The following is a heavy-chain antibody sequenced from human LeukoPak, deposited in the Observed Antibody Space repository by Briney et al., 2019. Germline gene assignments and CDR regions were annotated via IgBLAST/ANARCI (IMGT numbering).Heavy chain of an antibody. CDR3: ARDDLTNDFWSGYGLSDY. D-gene: IGHD3-3*01. V-gene: IGHV1-46*01. J-gene: IGHJ4*02. CDR2: INPSGGST. Sequence: ASVKVSCTASGYTFTSYYMHWVRQAPGQGLEWMGIINPSGGSTSYAQKFQGRVTMTRDTSTSTVYMELSSLRSENTAVYYCARDDLTNDFWSGYGLSDYWGQGTLVTVSS. CDR1: GYTFTSYY.